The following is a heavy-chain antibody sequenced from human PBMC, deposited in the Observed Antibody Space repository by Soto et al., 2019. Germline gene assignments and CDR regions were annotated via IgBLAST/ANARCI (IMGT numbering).Heavy chain of an antibody. CDR1: GGSISNGGYY. CDR2: IYHSGTT. J-gene: IGHJ4*02. Sequence: QVQLQESGPGLVKPSQTLSLTCTVSGGSISNGGYYWTWIRHHPGKGLEWIGYIYHSGTTYYNPSLKSRVSISVDTSKHQLALKLSSVTAADTAVYYCARGRGFGGNSYYFDYWGQGTLVNVSS. V-gene: IGHV4-31*03. CDR3: ARGRGFGGNSYYFDY. D-gene: IGHD2-21*02.